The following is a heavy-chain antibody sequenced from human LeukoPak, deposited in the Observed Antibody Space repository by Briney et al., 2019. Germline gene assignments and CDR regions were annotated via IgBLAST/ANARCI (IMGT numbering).Heavy chain of an antibody. Sequence: GGSLRLSCAASRFTLSTYWMSWVRQAPGKGLEWVSAISGSGGSTYYADSVKGRFTISRDNSKNTLYLQMNSLRAEDTAVYYCALTLDSSYYYYGMDVWGQGTTVTVSS. CDR2: ISGSGGST. CDR1: RFTLSTYW. V-gene: IGHV3-23*01. J-gene: IGHJ6*02. CDR3: ALTLDSSYYYYGMDV. D-gene: IGHD2-2*03.